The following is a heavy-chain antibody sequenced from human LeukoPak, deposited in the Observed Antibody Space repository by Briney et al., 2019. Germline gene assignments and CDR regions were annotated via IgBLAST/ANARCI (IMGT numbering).Heavy chain of an antibody. D-gene: IGHD3-22*01. CDR1: GFTFSIYS. CDR2: ISSTGNTI. Sequence: PGGSLRLSCAASGFTFSIYSMNWVRQAPGMGLEWISYISSTGNTIDYADSVKGRFTISRDNAKNSLYLQMNSLRAEDTALYYCARTYYYDSSGYLDYWGQGTLVTVSS. V-gene: IGHV3-48*04. CDR3: ARTYYYDSSGYLDY. J-gene: IGHJ4*02.